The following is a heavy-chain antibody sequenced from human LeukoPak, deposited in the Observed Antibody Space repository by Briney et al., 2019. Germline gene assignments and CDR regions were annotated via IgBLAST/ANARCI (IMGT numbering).Heavy chain of an antibody. V-gene: IGHV4-39*07. CDR2: IYYSGST. J-gene: IGHJ3*02. Sequence: KPSETLSLTCTVSGGSISSSSYYWGWIRQPPGKGLEWIGSIYYSGSTYYNPSLKSRVTISVDTSKNQFSLKLSSVTAADTAVYYCAREYCSSTICYDAFDIWGQGTMVTVSS. CDR1: GGSISSSSYY. CDR3: AREYCSSTICYDAFDI. D-gene: IGHD2-2*01.